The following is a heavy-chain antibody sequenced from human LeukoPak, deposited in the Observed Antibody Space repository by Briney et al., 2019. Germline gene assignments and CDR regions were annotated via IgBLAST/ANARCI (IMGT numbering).Heavy chain of an antibody. CDR3: ARDTLDSSGYYYRAWYFDL. J-gene: IGHJ2*01. V-gene: IGHV4-39*07. Sequence: PSETLSLTCTVSGGSISSSRYYWSWIRQPPGKGLEWIGEINHSGSTNYNPSLKSRVTISVDTTKNQFSLKLSSVTAADTAVYYCARDTLDSSGYYYRAWYFDLWGRGTLVTVSS. D-gene: IGHD3-22*01. CDR2: INHSGST. CDR1: GGSISSSRYY.